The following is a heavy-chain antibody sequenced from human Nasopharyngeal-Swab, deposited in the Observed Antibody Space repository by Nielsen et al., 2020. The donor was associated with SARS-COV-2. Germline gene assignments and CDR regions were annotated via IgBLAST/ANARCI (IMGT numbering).Heavy chain of an antibody. CDR2: IYYSGST. D-gene: IGHD3-22*01. J-gene: IGHJ6*02. CDR3: ARQGPDDSSGYYYYYYGMDV. Sequence: SETLSLTCTVSGGSISSSSYYWGWIRQPPGKGLEWFGSIYYSGSTYYNPSLKSRVTISVDTSKNQFSLKLSSVTAADTAVYYCARQGPDDSSGYYYYYYGMDVWGQGTTVTVSS. CDR1: GGSISSSSYY. V-gene: IGHV4-39*01.